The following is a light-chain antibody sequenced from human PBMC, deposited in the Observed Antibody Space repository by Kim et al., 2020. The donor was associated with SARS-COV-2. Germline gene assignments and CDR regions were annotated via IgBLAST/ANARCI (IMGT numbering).Light chain of an antibody. CDR2: EVT. Sequence: QSVTITCTGNRGDFGRSKYVSWYQQHPGKSPKLIIYEVTKRPSGVPDRFSGSMSGNTASLTVSGLQAEDEADYYCASHGGYDYVFGTGTKVTVL. CDR1: RGDFGRSKY. J-gene: IGLJ1*01. CDR3: ASHGGYDYV. V-gene: IGLV2-8*01.